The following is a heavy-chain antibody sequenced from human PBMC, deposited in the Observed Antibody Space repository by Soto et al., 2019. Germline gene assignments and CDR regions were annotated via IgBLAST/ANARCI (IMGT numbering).Heavy chain of an antibody. J-gene: IGHJ4*02. V-gene: IGHV3-33*01. Sequence: LRLSCAASGFTFSSYGMHWVRQAPGKGLEWVAFIWHDGGNKFYAESVKGRFTISRDNSKNTLYLQMTSLSAEDTAMYYCARDGNVNTGFGKDYWGQGTLVTV. CDR1: GFTFSSYG. D-gene: IGHD3-16*01. CDR3: ARDGNVNTGFGKDY. CDR2: IWHDGGNK.